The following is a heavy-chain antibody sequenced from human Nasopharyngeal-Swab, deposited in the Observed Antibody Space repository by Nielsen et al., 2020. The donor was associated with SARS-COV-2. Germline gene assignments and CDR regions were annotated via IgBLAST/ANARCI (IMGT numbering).Heavy chain of an antibody. CDR1: GYTFTSYG. J-gene: IGHJ5*02. CDR2: ISAYNGNT. V-gene: IGHV1-18*01. CDR3: ESEHYYDSSGFYP. D-gene: IGHD3-22*01. Sequence: ASVKVSCKASGYTFTSYGISWVRQAPGQGLEWMGWISAYNGNTNYAQKLQGSVTMTTDTSTSTAYRELRSLRSDDTAVPYCESEHYYDSSGFYPWGQGTLVTVSS.